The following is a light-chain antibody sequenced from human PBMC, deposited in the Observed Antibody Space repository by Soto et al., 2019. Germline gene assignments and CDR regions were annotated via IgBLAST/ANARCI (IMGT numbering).Light chain of an antibody. CDR2: DVS. V-gene: IGLV2-14*01. CDR1: SSDVGGYNY. CDR3: SSYTSSSILYV. J-gene: IGLJ1*01. Sequence: QSVLTQPAYVSGSPGQSITISCTGTSSDVGGYNYVSWYQQHPGKAPKLMIYDVSNRPSGVSNRFSGSKSSNTASLTISGLQAEDEADYYCSSYTSSSILYVFGTGTKVTVL.